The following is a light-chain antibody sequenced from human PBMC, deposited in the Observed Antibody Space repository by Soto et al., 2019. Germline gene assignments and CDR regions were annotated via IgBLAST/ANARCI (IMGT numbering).Light chain of an antibody. J-gene: IGKJ1*01. Sequence: DIHMTHSNSTLSWGVGERVTITCRASQSISSYLNWYQHKPGKAPKLLIYAASSLQSGVPSRFSGSGSGTDFTLTISTLQPEDFATYYCHQTFSTRSWTFGQGTKVDI. V-gene: IGKV1-39*01. CDR2: AAS. CDR3: HQTFSTRSWT. CDR1: QSISSY.